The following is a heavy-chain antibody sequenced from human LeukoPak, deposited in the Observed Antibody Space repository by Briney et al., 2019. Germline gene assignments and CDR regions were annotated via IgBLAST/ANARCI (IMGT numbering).Heavy chain of an antibody. D-gene: IGHD2-21*02. J-gene: IGHJ4*02. Sequence: GGSLRLSCAASGFTFSSYAMSWVRQAPGKGLEWVSAISGSGGSTYYADSVKGRFTISRDNPKNSLYLQMNSLRAEDTAVYYCARVSATAILGVFDYWGQGTLVTVSS. CDR1: GFTFSSYA. V-gene: IGHV3-23*01. CDR2: ISGSGGST. CDR3: ARVSATAILGVFDY.